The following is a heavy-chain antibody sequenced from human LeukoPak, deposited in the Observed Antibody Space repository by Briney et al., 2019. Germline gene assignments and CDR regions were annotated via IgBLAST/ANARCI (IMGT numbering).Heavy chain of an antibody. D-gene: IGHD6-13*01. J-gene: IGHJ4*02. Sequence: GGSLRLSCAASGFTFSSYAMSWVRQAPGKGLEWVSAISGSDGSTYYADSVKGRFTISRDNSKNTLYLQMNSMRAEDTAVYYCAKVGRAAACMDYWGQGTLVTVSS. V-gene: IGHV3-23*01. CDR3: AKVGRAAACMDY. CDR1: GFTFSSYA. CDR2: ISGSDGST.